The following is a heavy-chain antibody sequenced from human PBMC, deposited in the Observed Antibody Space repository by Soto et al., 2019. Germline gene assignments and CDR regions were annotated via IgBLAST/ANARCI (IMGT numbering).Heavy chain of an antibody. CDR1: GGSISSGDYY. J-gene: IGHJ5*02. D-gene: IGHD3-10*01. CDR2: ISYSGST. Sequence: QVQLQESGPGLVKPSQTLSLTCTVSGGSISSGDYYWSWIRQPPGKGLEWIGYISYSGSTYYNPSLKSRVTISVDTAKNRFSLKLSSVTAADTAVYYCAKVESGYGSGTPYTWFDPWCQGTLVTVSS. CDR3: AKVESGYGSGTPYTWFDP. V-gene: IGHV4-30-4*01.